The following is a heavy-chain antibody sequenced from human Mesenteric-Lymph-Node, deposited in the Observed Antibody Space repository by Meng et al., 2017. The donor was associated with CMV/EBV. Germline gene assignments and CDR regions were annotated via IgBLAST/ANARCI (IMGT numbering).Heavy chain of an antibody. Sequence: GGSLRLSCAASGFTFSSYAMHWVRQAPGKGLEWVAVISYDGSNKYYADSVKGRFTISRDNSKNTLYLQMNSLRAEDTAVYYCARGENAIFGAFDIWGQGTMVTVSS. CDR3: ARGENAIFGAFDI. V-gene: IGHV3-30-3*01. CDR1: GFTFSSYA. CDR2: ISYDGSNK. D-gene: IGHD3-10*02. J-gene: IGHJ3*02.